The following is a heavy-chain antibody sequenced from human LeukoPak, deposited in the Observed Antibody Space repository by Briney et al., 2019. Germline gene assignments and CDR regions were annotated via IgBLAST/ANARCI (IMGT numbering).Heavy chain of an antibody. CDR2: ISAYNGNT. J-gene: IGHJ4*02. Sequence: ASVKVSCKASGYTFTSYGISWVRQAPGQGLEWMGWISAYNGNTNYAQKLQGRVTMTTDTSTSTAYMELRGLRSDDTAVYYCARDQENYYDSSGSYYFDYWGQGTLVTVSS. CDR1: GYTFTSYG. D-gene: IGHD3-22*01. V-gene: IGHV1-18*01. CDR3: ARDQENYYDSSGSYYFDY.